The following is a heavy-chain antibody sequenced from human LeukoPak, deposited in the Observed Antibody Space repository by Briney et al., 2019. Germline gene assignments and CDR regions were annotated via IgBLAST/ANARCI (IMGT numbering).Heavy chain of an antibody. CDR2: ITDNGRDT. CDR1: GFTLSRSA. V-gene: IGHV3-64D*06. Sequence: GGSLRLSCSDSGFTLSRSAMFWVRQSPGKGLEYVSSITDNGRDTYYADSVRGRFTISRDNSKNTLYLQMSSLRAEDTAVYYCVKGGEWLLSYFDYWGQGTPVTVSS. J-gene: IGHJ4*02. CDR3: VKGGEWLLSYFDY. D-gene: IGHD3-3*01.